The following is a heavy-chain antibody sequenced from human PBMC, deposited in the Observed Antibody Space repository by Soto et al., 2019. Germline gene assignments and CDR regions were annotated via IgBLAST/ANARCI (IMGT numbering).Heavy chain of an antibody. D-gene: IGHD1-26*01. CDR1: GFPLSNAW. Sequence: PGGSLRLSCAASGFPLSNAWINWVRQVPGKGLEWVGRVKSKTDGGSSDYAAPVKGRFAVSRDDSKNIVYLQMNSLKIEDTGVYYCTTDSRTTLPEIRFDYWGHGTQVTVSS. J-gene: IGHJ4*01. CDR3: TTDSRTTLPEIRFDY. V-gene: IGHV3-15*07. CDR2: VKSKTDGGSS.